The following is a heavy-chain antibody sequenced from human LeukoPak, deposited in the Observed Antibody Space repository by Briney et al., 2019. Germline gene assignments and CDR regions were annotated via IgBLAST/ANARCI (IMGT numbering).Heavy chain of an antibody. CDR2: IKQEGREK. J-gene: IGHJ4*02. D-gene: IGHD3-22*01. Sequence: GGSLRLSCAASGFTFSSYWMSWVRHAPGKGLEWVANIKQEGREKYHVESVRGRFTISRDNAKNSLYLQMNSLSAEDTAVYYCARPYDSSGYYYGYWGQGTLVTVSS. V-gene: IGHV3-7*01. CDR3: ARPYDSSGYYYGY. CDR1: GFTFSSYW.